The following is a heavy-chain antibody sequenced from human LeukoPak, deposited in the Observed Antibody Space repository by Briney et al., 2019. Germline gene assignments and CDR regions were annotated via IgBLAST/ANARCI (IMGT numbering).Heavy chain of an antibody. V-gene: IGHV1-46*01. Sequence: ASVKVSCTASGYTFTSYYRHWVRQAPGQGLEWMGIINPSGGSTSYAQKFQGRVTMTRDTSTSTVYMELSSLRSEDTAVYYCARETVVAGYFDYWGQGTLVTVSS. CDR3: ARETVVAGYFDY. CDR2: INPSGGST. J-gene: IGHJ4*02. D-gene: IGHD6-19*01. CDR1: GYTFTSYY.